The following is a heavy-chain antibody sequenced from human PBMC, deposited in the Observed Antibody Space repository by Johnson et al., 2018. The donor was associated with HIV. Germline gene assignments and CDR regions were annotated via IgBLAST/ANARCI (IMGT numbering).Heavy chain of an antibody. D-gene: IGHD6-19*01. J-gene: IGHJ3*02. CDR2: ISWNGGST. Sequence: VQLVESGGGVVQPGRSLRLSCAASGFTFDDYGMSWVRQAPGKGLEWVSGISWNGGSTGYADSVKGRFTISRDNAKNSLYLQMNSLRAEDTALYYCARVVLVRLAVAGPSRDAFDIWGQGTMDTVSS. CDR1: GFTFDDYG. CDR3: ARVVLVRLAVAGPSRDAFDI. V-gene: IGHV3-20*04.